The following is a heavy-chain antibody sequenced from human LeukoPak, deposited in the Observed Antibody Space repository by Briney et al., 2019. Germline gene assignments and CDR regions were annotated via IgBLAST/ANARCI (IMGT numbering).Heavy chain of an antibody. V-gene: IGHV1-2*06. Sequence: ASVKVSCKASGYTFTGHFIHWVRQAPGQGLEWMGRINPNSGATNATQKFQDRVNMTRDRSISTAFMELSGLRSDDTAISYCARIDSGWFGVSFWGQGTLVTVSS. CDR2: INPNSGAT. J-gene: IGHJ4*02. D-gene: IGHD6-19*01. CDR1: GYTFTGHF. CDR3: ARIDSGWFGVSF.